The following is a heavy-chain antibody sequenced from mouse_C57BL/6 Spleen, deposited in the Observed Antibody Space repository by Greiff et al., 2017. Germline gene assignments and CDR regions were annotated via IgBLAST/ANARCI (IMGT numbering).Heavy chain of an antibody. CDR2: ISSGSSTI. CDR1: GFTFSDYG. J-gene: IGHJ4*01. CDR3: ARGNYDYAMDY. D-gene: IGHD2-1*01. Sequence: DVQLVESGGGLVKPGGSLKLSCAASGFTFSDYGMHWVRQAPEKGLEWVAYISSGSSTIYYADTVKGRFTISRDNAKNTLFLQMTSLRSEDTAMYYCARGNYDYAMDYWGQGTSVTVSS. V-gene: IGHV5-17*01.